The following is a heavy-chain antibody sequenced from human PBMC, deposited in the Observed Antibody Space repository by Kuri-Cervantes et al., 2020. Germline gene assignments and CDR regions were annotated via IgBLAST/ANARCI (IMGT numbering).Heavy chain of an antibody. V-gene: IGHV1-69*02. CDR3: ARSHYSNYPWVYYGMDV. CDR2: IIPILGIA. CDR1: GGTFSSYT. Sequence: SVKVSCKASGGTFSSYTISWVRQAPGQGLEWMGRIIPILGIANYAQKFQGRVTITADKSTSTAYMELSSLRSEDTAVYYCARSHYSNYPWVYYGMDVWGQGTTVTVSS. J-gene: IGHJ6*02. D-gene: IGHD4-11*01.